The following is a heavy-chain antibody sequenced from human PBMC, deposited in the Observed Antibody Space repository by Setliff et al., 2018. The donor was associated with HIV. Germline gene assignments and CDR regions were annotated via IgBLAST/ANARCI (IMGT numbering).Heavy chain of an antibody. Sequence: SETLSLTCSVSGGSVGSGSYYWSWIRQSPGKGLEWLGYIYYSGSTTYNPSLRSRVTIPIDTSKNQSSLNLRSVTAADTAVYYCARDPPGYGDSKDYWGQGKLVTVSS. J-gene: IGHJ4*02. CDR1: GGSVGSGSYY. D-gene: IGHD4-17*01. CDR3: ARDPPGYGDSKDY. V-gene: IGHV4-61*01. CDR2: IYYSGST.